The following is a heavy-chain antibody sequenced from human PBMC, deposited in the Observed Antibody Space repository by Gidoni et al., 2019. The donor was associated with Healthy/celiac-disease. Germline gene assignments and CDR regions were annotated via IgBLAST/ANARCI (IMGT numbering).Heavy chain of an antibody. CDR1: VGSISSSSYY. J-gene: IGHJ5*02. CDR3: ARTHDYDFWSGGMAWFDP. CDR2: IYYSGST. V-gene: IGHV4-39*01. D-gene: IGHD3-3*01. Sequence: QLQLQESGPGLVKPSETLSLTCTVSVGSISSSSYYWGWIRQPPGKGLEWIGSIYYSGSTYYNPSLKSRVTISVDTSKNQFSLKLSSVTAADTAVYYCARTHDYDFWSGGMAWFDPWGQGTLVTVSS.